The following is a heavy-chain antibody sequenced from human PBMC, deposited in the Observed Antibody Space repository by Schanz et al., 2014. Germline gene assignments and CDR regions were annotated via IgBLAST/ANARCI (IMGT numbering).Heavy chain of an antibody. CDR1: GYTFTDYG. D-gene: IGHD6-19*01. J-gene: IGHJ4*02. Sequence: QVQLVQSGAEMKKPGASVKVSCKASGYTFTDYGVVWVRQAPGQGLEWMGWIGAYNGNTNYAQKLQGRVTMTTDTSTSTAYMELRSLRSDDTAVYYCARGGYSSGWYDRDIAHFDYWGQGTLVTVSS. CDR3: ARGGYSSGWYDRDIAHFDY. CDR2: IGAYNGNT. V-gene: IGHV1-18*01.